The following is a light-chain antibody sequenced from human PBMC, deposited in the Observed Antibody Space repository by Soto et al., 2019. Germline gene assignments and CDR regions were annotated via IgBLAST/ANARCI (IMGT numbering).Light chain of an antibody. Sequence: IHMTQSPSTLSSSLGDRVTITCRASQSIRSWVAWYQQKPGKAPKLLIYAASSLQSGVPSRFSGSGSGTDVTLTISRLKHEDVATYDCQQRYSTPSTFGQGTRLEIK. CDR3: QQRYSTPST. V-gene: IGKV1-39*01. CDR2: AAS. J-gene: IGKJ5*01. CDR1: QSIRSW.